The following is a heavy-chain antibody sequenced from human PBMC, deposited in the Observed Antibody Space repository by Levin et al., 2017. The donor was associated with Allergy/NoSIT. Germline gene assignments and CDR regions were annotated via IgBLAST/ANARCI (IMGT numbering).Heavy chain of an antibody. J-gene: IGHJ6*02. CDR3: AGLISTSVYYGMAV. CDR1: GGSISEDY. Sequence: PSETLSLTCTVSGGSISEDYWNWIRQPAGKGLEWIGRIHNSGRTYYNPSLKSRVTMSLDTSKNPFSLRLRSVTAADTAVYYCAGLISTSVYYGMAVWGQGTTVTVSS. V-gene: IGHV4-4*07. CDR2: IHNSGRT. D-gene: IGHD2-2*01.